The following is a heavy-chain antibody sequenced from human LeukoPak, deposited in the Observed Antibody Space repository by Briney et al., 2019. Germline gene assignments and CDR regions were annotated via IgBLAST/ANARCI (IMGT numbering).Heavy chain of an antibody. Sequence: ASVKVSCKTSGFTFTNYYMHWVRQAPGQGLEWMGIVNPRGGSTTYAQKFQGRVTMTRDTSTSTVYMELGSLRSEDTAVYYCARDTSAAAGTSWYYFDYWGQGTLVTVSS. V-gene: IGHV1-46*01. CDR2: VNPRGGST. J-gene: IGHJ4*02. D-gene: IGHD6-13*01. CDR3: ARDTSAAAGTSWYYFDY. CDR1: GFTFTNYY.